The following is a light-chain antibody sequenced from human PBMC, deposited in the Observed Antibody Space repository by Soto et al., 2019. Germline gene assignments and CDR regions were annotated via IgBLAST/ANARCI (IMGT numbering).Light chain of an antibody. CDR3: QRRSNWP. V-gene: IGKV3-11*01. Sequence: EIVLTQSPVIVSLSPVERATLSCRASQTVDNFLAWYQLKPGKAPRLLIYDATNRATGIPARFSGSGSGTDFTLTISSLEPEDFAVYYCQRRSNWPFGQGTRLEIK. CDR2: DAT. CDR1: QTVDNF. J-gene: IGKJ5*01.